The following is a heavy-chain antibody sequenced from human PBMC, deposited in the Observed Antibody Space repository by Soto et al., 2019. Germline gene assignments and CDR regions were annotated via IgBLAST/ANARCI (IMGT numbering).Heavy chain of an antibody. D-gene: IGHD3-22*01. CDR2: ISGSGGST. J-gene: IGHJ3*02. CDR3: AKDLTVDDSSGYYYYSAFDI. V-gene: IGHV3-23*01. Sequence: EVQLLESGGGLVQPGGSLRLSCAASGFTFSSYAMSWVRQAPGKGLEWVSAISGSGGSTYYADSVKGRFTISRDNSKNKLYLQMNSLRAEDTAVYYCAKDLTVDDSSGYYYYSAFDIWGQGTMVTVSS. CDR1: GFTFSSYA.